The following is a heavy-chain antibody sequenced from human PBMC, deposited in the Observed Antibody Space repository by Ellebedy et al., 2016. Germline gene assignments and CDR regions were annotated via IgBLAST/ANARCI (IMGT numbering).Heavy chain of an antibody. Sequence: GESLKISCTASGFAVSHYDMHWVRQVPGKRLEWVAAFGTADDTYYQGSVRGRFTISRENGKNSVSLQMNSLRAEDTAVYYCARGVGSGWFDPWGQGTLVTVSS. D-gene: IGHD2-15*01. J-gene: IGHJ5*02. V-gene: IGHV3-13*04. CDR3: ARGVGSGWFDP. CDR1: GFAVSHYD. CDR2: FGTADDT.